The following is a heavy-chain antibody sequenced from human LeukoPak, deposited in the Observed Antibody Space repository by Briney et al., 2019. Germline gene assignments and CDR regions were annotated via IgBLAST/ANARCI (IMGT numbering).Heavy chain of an antibody. CDR2: INAGTSNR. J-gene: IGHJ3*02. Sequence: GASVKVSCKASGYTFTSYAIHWVRQAPGQRLEWMGWINAGTSNRKYSQKFQDRVTITRETSATTAYMELSSLTSEDTAVYYCASWGLTGNDAFDIWGQGTMVTVSS. D-gene: IGHD3-16*01. V-gene: IGHV1-3*01. CDR3: ASWGLTGNDAFDI. CDR1: GYTFTSYA.